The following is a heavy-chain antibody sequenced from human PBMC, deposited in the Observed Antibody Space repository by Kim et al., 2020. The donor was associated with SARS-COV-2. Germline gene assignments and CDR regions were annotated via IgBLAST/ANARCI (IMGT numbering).Heavy chain of an antibody. V-gene: IGHV4-59*13. Sequence: SETLSLTCTVSGGSISSYYWSWIRQPPGKGLEWIGYIYYSGSTNYNPSLKSRVTISVDTSKNQFSLKLSSVTAADTAVYYCARAGSRKAWIGCSGGSCDLGWFDPWGQGTLVTVSS. CDR2: IYYSGST. D-gene: IGHD2-15*01. J-gene: IGHJ5*02. CDR3: ARAGSRKAWIGCSGGSCDLGWFDP. CDR1: GGSISSYY.